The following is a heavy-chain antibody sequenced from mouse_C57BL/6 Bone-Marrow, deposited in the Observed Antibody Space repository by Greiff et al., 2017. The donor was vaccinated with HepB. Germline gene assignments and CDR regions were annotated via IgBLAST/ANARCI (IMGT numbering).Heavy chain of an antibody. CDR3: ARVGQRANAMDY. CDR2: IDPSDIYT. D-gene: IGHD3-1*01. V-gene: IGHV1-50*01. Sequence: VQLQQPGAELVKPGASVKLSCKASGYTFTSYWMQWVKQRPGQGLEWIGKIDPSDIYTNYNQKFKGKATLTVDTSSSTTYMQMSSLTSEDSAVYYCARVGQRANAMDYWGQGTSVTVTA. J-gene: IGHJ4*01. CDR1: GYTFTSYW.